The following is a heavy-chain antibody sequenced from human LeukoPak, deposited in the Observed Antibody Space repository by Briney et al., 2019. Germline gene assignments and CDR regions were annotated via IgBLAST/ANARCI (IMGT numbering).Heavy chain of an antibody. CDR3: ARSFIGKRGKGY. J-gene: IGHJ4*02. V-gene: IGHV1-46*01. Sequence: ASVKVSCKASGYTFTNYYMHWVRQAPGQGLEWMGIINPSGGSTSYAQKFQGRVTMTRDTSTSTVYMELSSLRSEDTAVYYCARSFIGKRGKGYWGQGTLVTVSS. D-gene: IGHD1-26*01. CDR2: INPSGGST. CDR1: GYTFTNYY.